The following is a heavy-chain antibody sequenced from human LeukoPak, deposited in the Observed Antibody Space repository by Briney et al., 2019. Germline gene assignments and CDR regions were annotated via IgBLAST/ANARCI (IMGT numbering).Heavy chain of an antibody. CDR3: ARGGYYDSSGTLDY. CDR1: GGTFSSYA. CDR2: IIPIFGTA. V-gene: IGHV1-69*06. J-gene: IGHJ4*02. D-gene: IGHD3-22*01. Sequence: GASVKVSCKASGGTFSSYAISWVRQAPGQGLEWMGGIIPIFGTANYAQKFRGRVTITADKSTRTAYMELSRLRSDDTAVYYCARGGYYDSSGTLDYWGQGTLVTVSS.